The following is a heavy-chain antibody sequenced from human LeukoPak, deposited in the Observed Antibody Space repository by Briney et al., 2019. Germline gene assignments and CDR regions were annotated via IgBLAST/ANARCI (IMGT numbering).Heavy chain of an antibody. CDR1: GGTFSSYA. D-gene: IGHD7-27*01. V-gene: IGHV1-18*01. Sequence: ASVKVSCKASGGTFSSYAISWVRQAPGQGLEWMGWISAYNGNTNYAQKLQGRVTMTTDTSTSTAYMEPRSLRSDDTAVYYCARARGDKTVTGDFDYWGQGTLVTVSS. CDR2: ISAYNGNT. J-gene: IGHJ4*02. CDR3: ARARGDKTVTGDFDY.